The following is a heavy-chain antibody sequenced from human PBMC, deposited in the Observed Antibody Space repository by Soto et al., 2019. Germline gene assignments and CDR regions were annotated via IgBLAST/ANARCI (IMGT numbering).Heavy chain of an antibody. CDR1: GFTFSSYG. V-gene: IGHV3-30*18. D-gene: IGHD6-19*01. CDR2: ISYDGSNK. CDR3: AKDKLAVAVAAPFDY. J-gene: IGHJ4*02. Sequence: GGSLRLSCAASGFTFSSYGMHRVRQAPGKGLEWVAVISYDGSNKYYADSVKGRFTISRDNSKNTLYLQMNSLRAEDTAVYYCAKDKLAVAVAAPFDYWGQGTLVTVPS.